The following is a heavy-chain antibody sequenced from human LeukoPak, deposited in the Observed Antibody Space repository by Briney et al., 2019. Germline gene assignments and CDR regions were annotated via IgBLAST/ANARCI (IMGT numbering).Heavy chain of an antibody. CDR1: GGSISSSSYY. Sequence: SETLSLTCTVSGGSISSSSYYWGWIRQPPGQGLEWIGSIYYSGSTYYNPSLKSRVTISVDTSKNQFSLKLSSVTAADTAVYYCASKVVTIDYWGQGTLVTVSS. V-gene: IGHV4-39*01. CDR2: IYYSGST. J-gene: IGHJ4*02. D-gene: IGHD4-23*01. CDR3: ASKVVTIDY.